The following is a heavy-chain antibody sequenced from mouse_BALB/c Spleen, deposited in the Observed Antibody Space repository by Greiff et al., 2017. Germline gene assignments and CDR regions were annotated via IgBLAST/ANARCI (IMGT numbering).Heavy chain of an antibody. V-gene: IGHV5-17*02. CDR2: ISSGSSTI. J-gene: IGHJ2*01. CDR1: GFTFSSFG. CDR3: ARGLYYYGSSYVDYFDY. Sequence: VQLQQSGGGLVQPGGSRKLSCAASGFTFSSFGMHWVRQAPEKGLEWVAYISSGSSTIYYADTVKGRFTISRDNPKNTLFLQMTSLRSEDTAMYYCARGLYYYGSSYVDYFDYWGQGTTLTVSS. D-gene: IGHD1-1*01.